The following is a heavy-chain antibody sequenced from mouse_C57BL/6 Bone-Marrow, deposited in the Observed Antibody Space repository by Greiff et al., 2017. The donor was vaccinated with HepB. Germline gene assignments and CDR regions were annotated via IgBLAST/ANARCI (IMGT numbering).Heavy chain of an antibody. V-gene: IGHV1-72*01. CDR2: IDPNSGGT. CDR3: ALRGGFAY. CDR1: GYTFTSYW. J-gene: IGHJ3*01. Sequence: QVQLLHPGAGLVKPGASVKLSCKASGYTFTSYWMPWVTQRPGRGLEWVGRIDPNSGGTKYHEKLKGQATLTVDKPSSTAYLQLSSLTSEDSAVYYCALRGGFAYWGKGTLVTVSA.